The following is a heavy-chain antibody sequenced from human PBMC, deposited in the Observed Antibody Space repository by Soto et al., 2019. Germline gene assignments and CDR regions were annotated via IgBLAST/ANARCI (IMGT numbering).Heavy chain of an antibody. J-gene: IGHJ4*02. D-gene: IGHD2-2*01. CDR2: ISYDGDNE. Sequence: GWSLRHSCAASGFIVIGYGMHCVREAPGKGLEWVAVISYDGDNEYYADSVRGRFTISRDNSKDTLYLQTSSLRHEDTAVYYCAKDGGPVYCNSPGCSAKHFDYWGQGTLVTVSS. V-gene: IGHV3-30*18. CDR1: GFIVIGYG. CDR3: AKDGGPVYCNSPGCSAKHFDY.